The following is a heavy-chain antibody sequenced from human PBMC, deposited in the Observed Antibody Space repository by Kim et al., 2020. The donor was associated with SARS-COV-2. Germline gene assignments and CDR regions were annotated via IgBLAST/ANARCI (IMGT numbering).Heavy chain of an antibody. CDR3: ARGLGAAAASDY. J-gene: IGHJ4*02. V-gene: IGHV1-8*01. Sequence: GYAQKFQGRVTMTRNTSISTAYMELSSLRSEDTAVYYCARGLGAAAASDYWGQGTLVTVSS. D-gene: IGHD6-13*01.